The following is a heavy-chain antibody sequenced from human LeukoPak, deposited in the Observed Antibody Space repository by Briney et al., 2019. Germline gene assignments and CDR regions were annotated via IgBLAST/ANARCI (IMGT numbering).Heavy chain of an antibody. Sequence: ASVKVSCKASGYTFTSYAMHWVRQAPGQRLEWMGWINPNSGGTNYAQKFQGRVTMTRDTSISTAYMELSRLRSDDTAVYYCARAPINYDSSGYYYYFDYWGQGTLVTVSS. D-gene: IGHD3-22*01. CDR1: GYTFTSYA. V-gene: IGHV1-2*02. J-gene: IGHJ4*02. CDR3: ARAPINYDSSGYYYYFDY. CDR2: INPNSGGT.